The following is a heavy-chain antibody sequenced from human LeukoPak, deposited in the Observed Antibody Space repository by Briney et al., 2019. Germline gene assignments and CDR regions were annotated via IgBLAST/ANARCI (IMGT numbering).Heavy chain of an antibody. J-gene: IGHJ4*02. CDR1: GDSVSSDRAA. D-gene: IGHD3-9*01. V-gene: IGHV6-1*01. CDR3: ARDPYLDWLYYFGH. Sequence: SQTLSLTCAISGDSVSSDRAAWNWIRQSPSRGLEWLGRTYYRSKWYIDYAVSVQSRITINPDTSKNQFSLHLKSVTPEDTAVYYCARDPYLDWLYYFGHWGQGIRVTVSS. CDR2: TYYRSKWYI.